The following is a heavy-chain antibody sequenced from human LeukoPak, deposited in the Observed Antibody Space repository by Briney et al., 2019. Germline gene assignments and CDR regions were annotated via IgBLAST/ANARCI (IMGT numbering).Heavy chain of an antibody. CDR2: IYHSGST. D-gene: IGHD2-2*01. Sequence: SETLSLTCTVSGGSISSGYYWGWIRQPPGKGLEWIGSIYHSGSTYYNPSLKGRVTISVDTSKNQFSLKLSSVTAADTAVYYCARVGLDCSSTSCQKMYFQHWGQGTLVTVSS. CDR1: GGSISSGYY. CDR3: ARVGLDCSSTSCQKMYFQH. V-gene: IGHV4-38-2*02. J-gene: IGHJ1*01.